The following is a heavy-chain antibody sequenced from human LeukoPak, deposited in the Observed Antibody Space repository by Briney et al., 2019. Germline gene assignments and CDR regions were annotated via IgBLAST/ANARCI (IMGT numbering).Heavy chain of an antibody. Sequence: ASVKVSCKASGYTFTSYYMHWVRQAPGQGLEWMGIINPSGGSTSYAQKFQGRVTMTRDTSTSTVYMELSSLRSEDTAVYYCARDLRGAFGHGRLDYWGQGTLVTVSS. CDR2: INPSGGST. CDR1: GYTFTSYY. CDR3: ARDLRGAFGHGRLDY. V-gene: IGHV1-46*01. J-gene: IGHJ4*02. D-gene: IGHD3-3*02.